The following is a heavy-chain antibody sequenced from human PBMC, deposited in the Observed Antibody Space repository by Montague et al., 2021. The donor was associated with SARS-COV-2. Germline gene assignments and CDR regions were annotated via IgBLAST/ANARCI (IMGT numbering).Heavy chain of an antibody. CDR1: DGSFSDYS. D-gene: IGHD3-22*01. J-gene: IGHJ4*02. CDR3: ARGRQHINMVVVVVTGGEYYFDV. CDR2: INHRGST. Sequence: SETLSLTCAVYDGSFSDYSWTWIRQPPGKGLEWIGEINHRGSTNYNPSLKSRVTISVDTSKNHFSLKMTSVTAADTAVYYCARGRQHINMVVVVVTGGEYYFDVWGQGTLVAVSS. V-gene: IGHV4-34*01.